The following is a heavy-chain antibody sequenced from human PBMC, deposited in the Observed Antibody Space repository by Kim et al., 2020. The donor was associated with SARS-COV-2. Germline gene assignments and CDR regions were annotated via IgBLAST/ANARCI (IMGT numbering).Heavy chain of an antibody. CDR1: GGSFSAYY. Sequence: SETLSLTCAVYGGSFSAYYWSWIRQPPGKGLEWIGEINHSGSTNYNPSLKSRVTISVETYKNQFSLKLSAVTAADTAVYYCARGTRQLLVRGPYYYYMDVWVKETTVTVSS. CDR3: ARGTRQLLVRGPYYYYMDV. V-gene: IGHV4-34*01. D-gene: IGHD6-19*01. CDR2: INHSGST. J-gene: IGHJ6*03.